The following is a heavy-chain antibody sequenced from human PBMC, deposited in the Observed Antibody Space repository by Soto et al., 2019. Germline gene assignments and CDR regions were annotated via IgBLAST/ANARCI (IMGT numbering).Heavy chain of an antibody. Sequence: SETLSLTCTVSGGSISSYYWSWIRQPPGKGLEWIGYIYYSGSTNYNPSLKSRVTISVDTSKNQFSLKLSSVTAADTAVYYCAREGYSYGLYYFDYWGRGTLVTVSS. V-gene: IGHV4-59*01. CDR2: IYYSGST. D-gene: IGHD5-18*01. J-gene: IGHJ4*02. CDR1: GGSISSYY. CDR3: AREGYSYGLYYFDY.